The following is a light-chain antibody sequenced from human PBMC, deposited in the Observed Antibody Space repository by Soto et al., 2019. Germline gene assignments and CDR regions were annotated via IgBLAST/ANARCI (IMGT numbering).Light chain of an antibody. CDR3: SSYTSSSTLLV. V-gene: IGLV2-14*01. CDR2: DVS. Sequence: QSALTQPASVSGSPGQSITISCTGTSSDVGGYNYVSWYQQHPGKAPKLMIYDVSNRPSGVSNRFSGSKSGNTASLTISGLQAEDDAAVYCSSYTSSSTLLVFGTGTKVTVL. CDR1: SSDVGGYNY. J-gene: IGLJ1*01.